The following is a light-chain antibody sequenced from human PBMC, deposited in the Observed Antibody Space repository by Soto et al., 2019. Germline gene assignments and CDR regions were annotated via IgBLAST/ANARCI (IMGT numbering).Light chain of an antibody. Sequence: DLQMTQSPSSLSASVGDRVTSTCQASQYITYYLNWYHQKPGKAPSLLIHDASSLQTGVPSRFSGSGSGTDFTFTINSLQPDDIATYYCQQLHDLPITFGQGTRLEIK. CDR1: QYITYY. CDR3: QQLHDLPIT. V-gene: IGKV1-33*01. CDR2: DAS. J-gene: IGKJ5*01.